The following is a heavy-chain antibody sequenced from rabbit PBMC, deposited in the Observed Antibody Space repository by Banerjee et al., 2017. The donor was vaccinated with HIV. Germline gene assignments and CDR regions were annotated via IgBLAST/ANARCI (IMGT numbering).Heavy chain of an antibody. D-gene: IGHD2-1*01. J-gene: IGHJ4*01. V-gene: IGHV1S40*01. Sequence: QSLEESWAGQVLPGASLTLTCTASGFSFSSSYWICWVRQAPGKGLEWIACIGTGSAGVTGYASWAKGRFTISKASSTTVTLQMTSLTAADTATYFCARDRNNDDYPFNLWGPGTLVTVS. CDR3: ARDRNNDDYPFNL. CDR2: IGTGSAGVT. CDR1: GFSFSSSYW.